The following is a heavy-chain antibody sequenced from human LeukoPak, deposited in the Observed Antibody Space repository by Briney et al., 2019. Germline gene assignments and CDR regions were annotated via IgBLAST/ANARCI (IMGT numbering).Heavy chain of an antibody. J-gene: IGHJ4*02. V-gene: IGHV4-39*07. CDR2: IYYSGST. CDR1: GGSISSSSYY. Sequence: SETLSLTCTVSGGSISSSSYYWGWIRQPPGKGLEWIGSIYYSGSTYYNPSLKSRVTISVDTSKNQFSLKLSSVTAADTAVYYCARGANDSLDYWGQGTLVTVSS. D-gene: IGHD1-1*01. CDR3: ARGANDSLDY.